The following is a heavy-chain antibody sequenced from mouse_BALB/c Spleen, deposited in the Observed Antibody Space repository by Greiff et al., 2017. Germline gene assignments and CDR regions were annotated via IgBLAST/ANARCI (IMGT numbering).Heavy chain of an antibody. V-gene: IGHV1-69*02. CDR3: ARNYYGSSSLAY. CDR1: GYTFTSYW. CDR2: IDPSDSYT. D-gene: IGHD1-1*01. Sequence: QVQLQQSGAELVKPGASVKLSCKASGYTFTSYWMHWVKQRPGQGLEWIGEIDPSDSYTNYNQKFKGKATLTVDKSSSTAYMQLSSLTSEDSAVYYCARNYYGSSSLAYWGQGTLVTVSA. J-gene: IGHJ3*01.